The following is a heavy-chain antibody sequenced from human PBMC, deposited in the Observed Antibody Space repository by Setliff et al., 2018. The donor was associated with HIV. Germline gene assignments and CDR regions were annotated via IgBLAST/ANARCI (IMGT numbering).Heavy chain of an antibody. CDR2: INPNSGGT. CDR1: GYSFTGYY. CDR3: ARGSTIAARRPFDY. J-gene: IGHJ4*02. V-gene: IGHV1-2*02. D-gene: IGHD6-6*01. Sequence: ASVKVSCKTSGYSFTGYYMHWVRQAPGQGLEWMGWINPNSGGTNYAQKFKGRVTMTRDTSISTTYMELSGLISDDTAVYYCARGSTIAARRPFDYWGQGTLVTVSS.